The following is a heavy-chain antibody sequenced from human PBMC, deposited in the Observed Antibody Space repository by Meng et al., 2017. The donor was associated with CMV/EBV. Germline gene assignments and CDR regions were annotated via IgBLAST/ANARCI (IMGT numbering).Heavy chain of an antibody. CDR3: ARATRGDYFDH. CDR1: GFALSTSGVG. J-gene: IGHJ4*02. D-gene: IGHD3-10*01. V-gene: IGHV2-5*02. Sequence: QITLKESGPTLVKPTQTLTLTCTFSGFALSTSGVGVGWIRQPPGKALEWLALIYWDDDKRYSPSLKSRLTITKDTSKNQVVLTMTNMDPVDTATYYCARATRGDYFDHWGQGPLVTVSS. CDR2: IYWDDDK.